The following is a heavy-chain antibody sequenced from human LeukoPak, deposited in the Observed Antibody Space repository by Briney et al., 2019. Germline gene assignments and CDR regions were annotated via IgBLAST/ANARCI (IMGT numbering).Heavy chain of an antibody. CDR1: GFTFSGYY. V-gene: IGHV3-11*04. CDR3: GRDKED. J-gene: IGHJ4*02. CDR2: ISSLSTPI. Sequence: PGGSLRLSCAASGFTFSGYYMSWIRQAPGTGLEWVSYISSLSTPIYYTDSVKGRFTISRDNAKNSLYLQMNNLRAEDTAVYYCGRDKEDWGQGTLVTVSS.